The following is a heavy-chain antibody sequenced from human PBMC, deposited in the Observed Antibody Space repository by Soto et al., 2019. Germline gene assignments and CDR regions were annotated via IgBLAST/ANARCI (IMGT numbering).Heavy chain of an antibody. J-gene: IGHJ4*02. Sequence: TSETLSLTCTVSGDSIYSSSYYWGWIRQPPGKGLEWIGSIFYSGSTYYNPSLKSRVTISVDTSKNQFSLKLTSVTAADTAVFYCARPQSSGWRGGFDYWGQGTLVTVSS. D-gene: IGHD6-19*01. CDR3: ARPQSSGWRGGFDY. CDR1: GDSIYSSSYY. CDR2: IFYSGST. V-gene: IGHV4-39*01.